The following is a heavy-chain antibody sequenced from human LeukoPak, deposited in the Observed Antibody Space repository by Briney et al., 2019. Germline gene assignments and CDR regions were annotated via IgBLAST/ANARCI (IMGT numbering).Heavy chain of an antibody. CDR1: GGTFGSYA. CDR2: IIPIFGTA. CDR3: ARMVVTDPEYQLVDV. Sequence: ASVKVSCKASGGTFGSYAISWVRQAPGQGLEWMGGIIPIFGTANYAQKFQGRVTITADESTSTAYMELSSLRSEDTAVYYCARMVVTDPEYQLVDVWGQGTTVTVSS. V-gene: IGHV1-69*13. J-gene: IGHJ6*02. D-gene: IGHD2-2*01.